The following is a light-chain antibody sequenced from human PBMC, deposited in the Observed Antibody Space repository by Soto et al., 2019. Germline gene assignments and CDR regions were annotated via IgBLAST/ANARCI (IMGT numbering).Light chain of an antibody. CDR3: SSYAGSNHLV. J-gene: IGLJ2*01. CDR1: SSDVGGYNY. CDR2: EVS. V-gene: IGLV2-8*01. Sequence: QSALTQPPSASGSPGHSVTISCTGTSSDVGGYNYVSWYQQHPGKAPKLMIYEVSKRPSGVPDRFSGSKSGNTASLTVSGLQAEDEADYYCSSYAGSNHLVFGGGTKLTVL.